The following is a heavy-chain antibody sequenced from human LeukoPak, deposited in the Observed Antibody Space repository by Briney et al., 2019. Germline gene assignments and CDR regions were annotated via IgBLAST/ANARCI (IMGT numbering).Heavy chain of an antibody. CDR3: ASSTGTTEDYFDY. J-gene: IGHJ4*02. V-gene: IGHV3-23*01. Sequence: GGSLRLSCAASGFTFSSYSMNWVRQAPGKGLEWVSAISGSGGSTYYADSVKGRFTISRDNSKNTLYLQMNSLKTEDTAVYYCASSTGTTEDYFDYWGQGTLVTVSS. D-gene: IGHD1-1*01. CDR2: ISGSGGST. CDR1: GFTFSSYS.